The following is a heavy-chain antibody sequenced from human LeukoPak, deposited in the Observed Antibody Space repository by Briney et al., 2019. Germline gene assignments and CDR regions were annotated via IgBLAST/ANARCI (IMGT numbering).Heavy chain of an antibody. CDR2: INPNSGGT. CDR1: GYTFTGYY. V-gene: IGHV1-2*02. CDR3: ARGTRSGSYWNWFDP. J-gene: IGHJ5*02. D-gene: IGHD1-26*01. Sequence: VASVKVSCKASGYTFTGYYMHWVRQAPGQGLEWMGWINPNSGGTNYAQKFQGRVTMTRDTSISTAYMELSRLRSDDTAVYYCARGTRSGSYWNWFDPWGQGTLVTVSS.